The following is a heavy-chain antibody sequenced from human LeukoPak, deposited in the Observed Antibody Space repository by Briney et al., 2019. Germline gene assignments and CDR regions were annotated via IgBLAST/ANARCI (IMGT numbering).Heavy chain of an antibody. Sequence: GGSLRLSCAASGFIFSSYWMHWVRQAPGKGLVWVPRINSDGSTTTYADSVKGRFTISRDNAKNTLYLQMNSLRAEDTAVYYCAVLYYDTSGSSGRWGQGTLVTVSS. V-gene: IGHV3-74*03. CDR1: GFIFSSYW. CDR3: AVLYYDTSGSSGR. J-gene: IGHJ4*02. CDR2: INSDGSTT. D-gene: IGHD3-22*01.